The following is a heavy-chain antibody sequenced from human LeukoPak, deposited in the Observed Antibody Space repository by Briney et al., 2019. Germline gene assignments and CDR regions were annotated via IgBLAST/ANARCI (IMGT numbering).Heavy chain of an antibody. V-gene: IGHV3-48*01. Sequence: PGGSLRLSCAASGFTFSSYSMNWVRQAPGKGLEWVSYISSSSSTIYYADSVKGRFTISRDNAKNSLCLQMNSLRAEDTAVYYCARGPLTLWFYFDYWGQGTLVTVSS. J-gene: IGHJ4*02. CDR2: ISSSSSTI. D-gene: IGHD3-10*01. CDR1: GFTFSSYS. CDR3: ARGPLTLWFYFDY.